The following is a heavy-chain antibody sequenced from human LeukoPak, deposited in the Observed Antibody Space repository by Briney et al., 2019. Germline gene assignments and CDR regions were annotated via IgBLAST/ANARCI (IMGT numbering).Heavy chain of an antibody. V-gene: IGHV3-23*01. Sequence: GGSLRLSCAASGFTFSSCAMTWVRQAPGKGLERVSGISGSGKTTHYADSVKGRFSISRDDSKSTLYLQMNSLRAEDTAVYYCASTMVRGVPPWDYFNYWGQGTLVTVSS. J-gene: IGHJ4*02. CDR2: ISGSGKTT. D-gene: IGHD3-10*01. CDR3: ASTMVRGVPPWDYFNY. CDR1: GFTFSSCA.